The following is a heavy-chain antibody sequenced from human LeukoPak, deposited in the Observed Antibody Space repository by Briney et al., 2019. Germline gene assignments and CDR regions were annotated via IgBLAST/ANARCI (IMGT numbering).Heavy chain of an antibody. D-gene: IGHD3-10*01. J-gene: IGHJ6*03. CDR1: GGTFSSYA. CDR2: IIPIFGTA. V-gene: IGHV1-69*05. CDR3: ARVLRGSGSYIDYYYMDV. Sequence: SVKVSXKASGGTFSSYAISWVRQAPGQGLEWMGRIIPIFGTANYAQKFQGRVTITTDESTSTAYMELSSLRSEDTAVYYCARVLRGSGSYIDYYYMDVWGKGTTVTVSS.